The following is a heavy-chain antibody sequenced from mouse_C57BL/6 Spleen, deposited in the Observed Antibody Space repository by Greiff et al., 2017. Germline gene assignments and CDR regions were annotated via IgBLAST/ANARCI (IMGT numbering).Heavy chain of an antibody. D-gene: IGHD1-1*01. CDR3: ARDYYGTHWYFDV. CDR1: GFTFSDYY. J-gene: IGHJ1*03. Sequence: EVMLVESEGGLVQPGSSMKLSCTASGFTFSDYYMAWVRQVPEKGLEWVANINYDGSSTYYLDSLKSRFIISRDNAKNILYLQMSSLKSEDTATYYCARDYYGTHWYFDVWGTGTTVTVSS. V-gene: IGHV5-16*01. CDR2: INYDGSST.